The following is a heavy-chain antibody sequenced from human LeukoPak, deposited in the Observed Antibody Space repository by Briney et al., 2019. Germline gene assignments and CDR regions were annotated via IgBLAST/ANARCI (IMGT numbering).Heavy chain of an antibody. J-gene: IGHJ4*02. Sequence: GGSLRLSCAASGFTVSSMYMSWVRQAPGKGLEWVSVIYGGGSTFYADSVKGRFTISRDNSKNTLYLQMNSLRAEDTALYFCARGIQLSSIDFYSLFDDWGQGTVVTVSS. V-gene: IGHV3-53*01. CDR1: GFTVSSMY. CDR3: ARGIQLSSIDFYSLFDD. CDR2: IYGGGST. D-gene: IGHD3-22*01.